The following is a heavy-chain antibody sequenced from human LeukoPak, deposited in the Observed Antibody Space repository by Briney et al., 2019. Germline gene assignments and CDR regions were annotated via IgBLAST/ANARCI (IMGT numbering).Heavy chain of an antibody. D-gene: IGHD5-12*01. CDR3: ARDALVAHAFDI. J-gene: IGHJ3*02. CDR2: ISSSSSYI. Sequence: GGSLRLSCAASGFTFSSYSMNWVRQAPGKGLEWVSSISSSSSYIYYADSVKGRFTISRDNAKNSLYLQMNSLRAEDTAVSYCARDALVAHAFDIWGQGTMVTVSS. V-gene: IGHV3-21*01. CDR1: GFTFSSYS.